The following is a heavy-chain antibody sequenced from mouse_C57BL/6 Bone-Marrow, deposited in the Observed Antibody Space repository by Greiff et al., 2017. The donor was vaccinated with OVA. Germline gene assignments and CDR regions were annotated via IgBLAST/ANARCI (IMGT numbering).Heavy chain of an antibody. J-gene: IGHJ1*03. CDR1: GFSFNSDWY. Sequence: EVQRVEPGPSLVRPSQTLSLTCTATGFSFNSDWYWIWIRQPPGNNLEYIGYTFYSGITNYNPSLESRTYITRDTSKNQFSLKLSSVTTEDTATYYGARGRNWGGYWCFDVWGTGTTVTVSS. D-gene: IGHD4-1*01. CDR3: ARGRNWGGYWCFDV. V-gene: IGHV3-3*01. CDR2: TFYSGIT.